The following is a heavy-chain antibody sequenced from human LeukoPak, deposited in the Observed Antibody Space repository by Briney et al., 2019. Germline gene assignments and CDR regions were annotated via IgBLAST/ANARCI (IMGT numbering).Heavy chain of an antibody. CDR2: MYYSGST. J-gene: IGHJ5*02. V-gene: IGHV4-39*01. CDR3: ARAGSGYCSGGSCLSVDP. CDR1: GGSISSSSYY. D-gene: IGHD2-15*01. Sequence: PSETLSLTCTVSGGSISSSSYYWGWISQPPGKGLEWIGSMYYSGSTYYNPSLKSRVTISVDTSKNQFSLKLSSVTAADTAVYYCARAGSGYCSGGSCLSVDPWGQGTLVTVSS.